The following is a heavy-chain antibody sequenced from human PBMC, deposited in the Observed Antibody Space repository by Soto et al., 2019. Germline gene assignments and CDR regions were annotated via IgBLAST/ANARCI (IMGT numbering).Heavy chain of an antibody. CDR3: ARIKSRYYKIISYSFDY. CDR1: GDSVSSGGAY. D-gene: IGHD3-10*01. V-gene: IGHV4-31*03. J-gene: IGHJ4*02. CDR2: IYYSGNA. Sequence: QVQLQESDPGLVKPSQTLSLTCTVSGDSVSSGGAYWSWIRQHPGKGLEWIGYIYYSGNANYTPCLKSRLSISLDTYQYQVTRRLRSVTAAGTAVYYCARIKSRYYKIISYSFDYWCRGSLASVSS.